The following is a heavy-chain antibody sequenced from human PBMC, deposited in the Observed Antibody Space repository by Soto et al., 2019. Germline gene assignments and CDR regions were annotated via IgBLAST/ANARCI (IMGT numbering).Heavy chain of an antibody. J-gene: IGHJ6*02. CDR3: ATVDPYSSSWYYGMDV. D-gene: IGHD6-13*01. CDR2: INRDGSST. CDR1: GFTFSSYW. Sequence: PGGSLRLSCAASGFTFSSYWMHWVRQAPGKGLVWVSRINRDGSSTSYADSVKGRFTISRDNAKNTLYLQMNSLRAEDTAVYYGATVDPYSSSWYYGMDVWGQGTTVTVSS. V-gene: IGHV3-74*01.